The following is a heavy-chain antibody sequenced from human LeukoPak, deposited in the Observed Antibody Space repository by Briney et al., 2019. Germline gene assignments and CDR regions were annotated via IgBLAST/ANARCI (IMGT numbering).Heavy chain of an antibody. D-gene: IGHD3-3*01. CDR2: ISPYNGNT. V-gene: IGHV1-18*01. CDR1: GYNFIIYS. CDR3: VRRFGYDFWSGHPMGDY. J-gene: IGHJ4*02. Sequence: ATVKVSCKASGYNFIIYSINWVRQAPGQGLEWIGWISPYNGNTIYAQKLQGRATMTTDTSTSTAYMELRSLRSDDTAVYYCVRRFGYDFWSGHPMGDYWGQGTLVTVSS.